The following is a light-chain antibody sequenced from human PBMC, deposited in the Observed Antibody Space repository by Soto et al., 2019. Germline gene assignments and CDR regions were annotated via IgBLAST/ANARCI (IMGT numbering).Light chain of an antibody. J-gene: IGKJ1*01. Sequence: DIQMTQSPSTLSASVGDRVTITCRASQSIDKWVAWYQQKPGKAPKLLICKASLLQSGVPSRFSGSGSGTEXXXXXSXXQXXXFXSYFCQQHNNFSWTFGQGTKVEIK. CDR3: QQHNNFSWT. V-gene: IGKV1-5*03. CDR2: KAS. CDR1: QSIDKW.